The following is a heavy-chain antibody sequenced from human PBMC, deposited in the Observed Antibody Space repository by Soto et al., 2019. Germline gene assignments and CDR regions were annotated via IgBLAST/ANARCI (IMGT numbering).Heavy chain of an antibody. CDR2: INPNSGGT. Sequence: ASVKVSCKASGYTFTGYYMHWVRQAPGQGLEWMGWINPNSGGTNYAQKFQGWVTMTRDTSISTAYMELSRLRPEDTALYYCAKDSNPTYSSHLDYWGPGTLVTVSS. V-gene: IGHV1-2*04. CDR3: AKDSNPTYSSHLDY. CDR1: GYTFTGYY. D-gene: IGHD6-19*01. J-gene: IGHJ4*02.